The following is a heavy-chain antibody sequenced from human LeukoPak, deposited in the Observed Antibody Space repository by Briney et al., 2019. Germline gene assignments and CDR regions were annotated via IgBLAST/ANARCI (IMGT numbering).Heavy chain of an antibody. CDR1: GFTFSSYA. D-gene: IGHD4-23*01. V-gene: IGHV3-23*01. Sequence: PGGSLRLSCAASGFTFSSYAMSWVRQAPGKGLEWVSVISAGGGATFYADSVKGRFTISRDNAKNTVYLQMSSLRAEDTAVYYCSKDFRIQVTRFYFWGQGTLGTVPS. CDR2: ISAGGGAT. CDR3: SKDFRIQVTRFYF. J-gene: IGHJ4*01.